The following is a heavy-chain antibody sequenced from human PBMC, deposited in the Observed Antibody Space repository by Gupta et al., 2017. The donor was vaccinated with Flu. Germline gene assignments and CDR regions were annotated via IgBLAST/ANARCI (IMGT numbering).Heavy chain of an antibody. CDR3: AREFMFNWNPYYGLDV. V-gene: IGHV4-39*02. CDR2: LYYSGST. CDR1: GGSINNDTYY. D-gene: IGHD1-20*01. J-gene: IGHJ6*02. Sequence: QLQLQESGPGLVKPSETLSLTCIVSGGSINNDTYYWAWIRQPPGKGLEWIGSLYYSGSTYYSPSLKSRVTISVDTSRNQFSLKLSSLTAADSAVYFCAREFMFNWNPYYGLDVWGQGTTVTVSS.